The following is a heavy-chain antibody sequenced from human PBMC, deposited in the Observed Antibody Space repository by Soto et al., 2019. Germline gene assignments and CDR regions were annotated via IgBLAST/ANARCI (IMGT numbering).Heavy chain of an antibody. V-gene: IGHV4-30-4*01. Sequence: PSETLSLTCTVSGGSISSGDYYWSWIRQPPGKGLEWIGYIYYSGSTYYNPSLKSRVTISVDTSKNQFSLKLSSVTAADTAVYYCARAVPYYDLGFDPWGQGTLVTVSS. CDR2: IYYSGST. CDR3: ARAVPYYDLGFDP. CDR1: GGSISSGDYY. J-gene: IGHJ5*02. D-gene: IGHD3-3*01.